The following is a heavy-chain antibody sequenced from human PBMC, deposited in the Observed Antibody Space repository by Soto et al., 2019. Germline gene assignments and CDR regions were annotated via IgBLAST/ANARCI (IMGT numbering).Heavy chain of an antibody. CDR2: ISYDGSNK. J-gene: IGHJ4*02. D-gene: IGHD6-19*01. Sequence: QVQLVESGGGVVQPGRSLRLSCAASGFTFSSYAMHWVRQAPGKGLEWVAVISYDGSNKYYADSVKGRFTISRDNSKNTLYLQMNSLSAADTAVYYCARASGGWPSGNDYWGQGTLVTVSS. CDR1: GFTFSSYA. CDR3: ARASGGWPSGNDY. V-gene: IGHV3-30-3*01.